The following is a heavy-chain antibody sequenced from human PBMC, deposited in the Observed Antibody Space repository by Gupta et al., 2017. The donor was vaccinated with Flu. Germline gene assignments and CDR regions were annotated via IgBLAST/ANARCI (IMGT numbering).Heavy chain of an antibody. D-gene: IGHD3-3*01. Sequence: VRQAPGKGLEWVAVISNGGDHIFYGDSVKGRFTISRDNSNNTLYLQMSSLRAEDTAMYYCVKPLFSVLGVVTRQGYYALDVWGQGTTVTVSS. J-gene: IGHJ6*02. CDR3: VKPLFSVLGVVTRQGYYALDV. CDR2: ISNGGDHI. V-gene: IGHV3-30*03.